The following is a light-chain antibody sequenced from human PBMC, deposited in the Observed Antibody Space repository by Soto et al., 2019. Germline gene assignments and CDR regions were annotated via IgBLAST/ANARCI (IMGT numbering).Light chain of an antibody. J-gene: IGLJ2*01. CDR1: NSDVGNNKY. Sequence: QSALTQPASVSGSLGQSIIISCTGTNSDVGNNKYVSWYQQHPGKAPKLMIFEVSSRPSGVSNRFSGSKSGNTASLTISGLQAEDEADYYCSSYASISTLVVFGGGTKVTVL. CDR3: SSYASISTLVV. CDR2: EVS. V-gene: IGLV2-14*01.